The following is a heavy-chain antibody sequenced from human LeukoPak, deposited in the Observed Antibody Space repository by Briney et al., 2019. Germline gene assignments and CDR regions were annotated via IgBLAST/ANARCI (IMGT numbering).Heavy chain of an antibody. CDR2: ISGNSGST. Sequence: PGGSLRLSCAASGFTFSSYAMTWVRQAPGKGLEWVSAISGNSGSTYYADSVKGRFTISRDNSKNKLYLQMNSLRAEDTDVYYCAKDLVRGVIIPLHYFDYWGQGTLVTVSS. CDR1: GFTFSSYA. CDR3: AKDLVRGVIIPLHYFDY. D-gene: IGHD3-10*01. V-gene: IGHV3-23*01. J-gene: IGHJ4*02.